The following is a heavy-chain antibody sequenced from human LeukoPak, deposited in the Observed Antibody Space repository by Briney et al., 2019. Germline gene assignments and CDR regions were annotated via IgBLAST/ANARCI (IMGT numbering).Heavy chain of an antibody. D-gene: IGHD6-19*01. Sequence: GSLRLSCAASGFTFRSYWMTWIRQPPGKGLEWIGYIYYSGSTNYNPSLKSRVTISVDTSKNQFSLKLSSVTAADTAVYYCARSDSSGHPRDWGQGTLVTVSS. CDR3: ARSDSSGHPRD. V-gene: IGHV4-59*01. J-gene: IGHJ4*02. CDR2: IYYSGST. CDR1: GFTFRSYW.